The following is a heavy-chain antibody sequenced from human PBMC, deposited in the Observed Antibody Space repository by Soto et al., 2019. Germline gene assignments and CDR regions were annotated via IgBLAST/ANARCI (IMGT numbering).Heavy chain of an antibody. D-gene: IGHD3-22*01. J-gene: IGHJ5*02. CDR3: ARDGNYYDSSGYYGQGWFDP. V-gene: IGHV1-2*02. Sequence: ASVKVSCKASGYTFTGYYMHWVRQAPGQGLEWMGWINPNSGGTNYAQKLQGRVTMTTDTSTSTAYMELRSLRSDDTAVYYCARDGNYYDSSGYYGQGWFDPWGQGTLVTVSS. CDR1: GYTFTGYY. CDR2: INPNSGGT.